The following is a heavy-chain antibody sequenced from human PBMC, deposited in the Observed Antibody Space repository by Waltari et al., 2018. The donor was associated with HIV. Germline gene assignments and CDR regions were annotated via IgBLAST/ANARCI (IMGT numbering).Heavy chain of an antibody. V-gene: IGHV4-4*07. CDR1: GGSISGYY. Sequence: QVQLQESGPGLVKPSETLSLTCTVSGGSISGYYWSWIRQPAGKGLEWIGRIHSSGSTNYNPSLESRVTMSVDTSKNQFSLKVTSVTAADTAVYYCARGQYCSGGSCYAAFDYWGQGTLVTVSS. D-gene: IGHD2-15*01. CDR3: ARGQYCSGGSCYAAFDY. CDR2: IHSSGST. J-gene: IGHJ4*02.